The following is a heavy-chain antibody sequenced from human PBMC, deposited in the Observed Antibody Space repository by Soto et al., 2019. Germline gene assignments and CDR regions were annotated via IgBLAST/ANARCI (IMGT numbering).Heavy chain of an antibody. J-gene: IGHJ6*03. V-gene: IGHV4-39*01. D-gene: IGHD2-15*01. CDR1: GGSISSSSYY. CDR3: ASSYCSGGSCYSRAPYYYYYYMDV. CDR2: IYYSGST. Sequence: SETLSLTCTVSGGSISSSSYYWGWIRQPPGKGLEWIGSIYYSGSTYYNPSLKSRVTISVDTSKNQFSLKLSSATAADTAVYYCASSYCSGGSCYSRAPYYYYYYMDVWGKGTTVTVSS.